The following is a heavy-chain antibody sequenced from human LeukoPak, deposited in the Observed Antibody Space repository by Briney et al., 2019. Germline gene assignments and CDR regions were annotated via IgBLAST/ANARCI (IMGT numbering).Heavy chain of an antibody. D-gene: IGHD5-18*01. Sequence: SGGSLRLSCTASGFTFSSSAMHWVRQTPGKGLEWVSIIWHDGSRTYYADSVKGRFTISRDNSKNTLYLQMNSLRAGDTAVYYCARVLDTAGMSYWGQGTLVTVSS. J-gene: IGHJ4*02. CDR3: ARVLDTAGMSY. CDR1: GFTFSSSA. CDR2: IWHDGSRT. V-gene: IGHV3-33*01.